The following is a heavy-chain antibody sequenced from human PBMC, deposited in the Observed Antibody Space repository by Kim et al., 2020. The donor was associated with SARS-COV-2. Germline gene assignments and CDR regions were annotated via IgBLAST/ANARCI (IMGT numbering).Heavy chain of an antibody. J-gene: IGHJ6*02. Sequence: GGSLRLSCAASGFTFSDYYMSWIRQAPEKGLEWVSYISSSGSTIYYADSVKGRFTISRDNAKNSLYLQMNSLRAEDTAVYYCARDYDDYAFYYYYGMDVWGQGTTVTVSS. D-gene: IGHD4-17*01. CDR2: ISSSGSTI. V-gene: IGHV3-11*01. CDR3: ARDYDDYAFYYYYGMDV. CDR1: GFTFSDYY.